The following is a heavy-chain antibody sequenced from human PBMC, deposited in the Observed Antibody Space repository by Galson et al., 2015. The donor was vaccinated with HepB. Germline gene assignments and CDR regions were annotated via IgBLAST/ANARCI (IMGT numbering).Heavy chain of an antibody. Sequence: SLRLSCAVSGSRFSSYGMSWVRQAPGKGLEWVSSISGGSSYISYADSVKGRFTISRDNARHSLYLQMNSLRAEDTAAYYCARDGYDSGTYHYYLDFWGQGALVTVSS. V-gene: IGHV3-21*01. CDR2: ISGGSSYI. CDR1: GSRFSSYG. D-gene: IGHD3-22*01. CDR3: ARDGYDSGTYHYYLDF. J-gene: IGHJ4*02.